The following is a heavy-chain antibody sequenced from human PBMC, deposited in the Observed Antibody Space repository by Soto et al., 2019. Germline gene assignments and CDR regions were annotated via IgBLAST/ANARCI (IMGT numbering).Heavy chain of an antibody. Sequence: GGSLRLSCAASGFTFSSYSMNWVRQAPGKGLEWVSYISSSSSTIYYADSVKGRFTISRDNAKNSLYLQMNSLRAEDTAVYYCARVGYGSGTPSDYWGQGTLVTVS. CDR1: GFTFSSYS. D-gene: IGHD3-10*01. J-gene: IGHJ4*02. V-gene: IGHV3-48*01. CDR2: ISSSSSTI. CDR3: ARVGYGSGTPSDY.